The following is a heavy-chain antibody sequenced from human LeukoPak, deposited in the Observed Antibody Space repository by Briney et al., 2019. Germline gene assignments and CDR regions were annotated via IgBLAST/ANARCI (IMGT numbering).Heavy chain of an antibody. CDR3: ARIEDVTRGYNHAYYFDY. V-gene: IGHV4-38-2*02. J-gene: IGHJ4*02. Sequence: SETLSLTCTVSGYSISSDCWGWIRQPPGKGLEWIGNIFHNGNTYYNPSLKSRVTMSIDTSKKQFSLRLRTATAADTAVYYCARIEDVTRGYNHAYYFDYWGQGTLVSVSS. CDR1: GYSISSDC. D-gene: IGHD5-18*01. CDR2: IFHNGNT.